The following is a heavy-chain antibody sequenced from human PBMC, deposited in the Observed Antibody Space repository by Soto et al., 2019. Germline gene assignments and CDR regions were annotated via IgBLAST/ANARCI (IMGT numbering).Heavy chain of an antibody. CDR3: ARVKPDSGSFDY. J-gene: IGHJ4*02. Sequence: QVQLVESGGGVVQPGRSLRLSCAASGFTFSSYGMHWVRQAPGKGLEWVAVIWYDGSNKYYADSVKGRFTISRDNSKNTLYLQMNSLRAEDTAVYYCARVKPDSGSFDYWGQGTLVTVSS. D-gene: IGHD1-26*01. CDR2: IWYDGSNK. CDR1: GFTFSSYG. V-gene: IGHV3-33*01.